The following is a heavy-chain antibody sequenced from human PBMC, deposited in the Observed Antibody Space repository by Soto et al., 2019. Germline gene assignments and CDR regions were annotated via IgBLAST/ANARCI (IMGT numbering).Heavy chain of an antibody. D-gene: IGHD2-15*01. J-gene: IGHJ5*02. CDR2: IYYSGTP. CDR1: GGSISNDNW. Sequence: QVQLQESGPGLVKPSETLSLTCAVSGGSISNDNWWSWVRQAPGKGLEWIGEIYYSGTPNYNPSLKNRVTISIDASKNQFSLTLNDAAGADTAVYYCAAYASGGRGWFDPWGQGTLVTVSS. CDR3: AAYASGGRGWFDP. V-gene: IGHV4-4*02.